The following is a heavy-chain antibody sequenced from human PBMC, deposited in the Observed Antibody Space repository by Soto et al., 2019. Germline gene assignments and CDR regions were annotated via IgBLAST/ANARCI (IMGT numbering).Heavy chain of an antibody. D-gene: IGHD5-18*01. J-gene: IGHJ3*02. CDR1: GFTVSSNY. CDR3: ARSTYTYGGRGAFDI. V-gene: IGHV3-53*01. CDR2: IYIDGST. Sequence: EVQLVESGGGLIQPWGSLRLSCAASGFTVSSNYMNWVRQAPGKGLEWLSVIYIDGSTYYADSVKGRFTISRDTSKNTLYLQMNSLRAEDTAIYYCARSTYTYGGRGAFDIWGQGTMVTVSS.